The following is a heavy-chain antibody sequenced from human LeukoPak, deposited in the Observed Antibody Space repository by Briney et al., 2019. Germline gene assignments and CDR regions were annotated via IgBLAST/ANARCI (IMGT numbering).Heavy chain of an antibody. CDR2: ISASGGGT. Sequence: GGSLRLSCAASGFTFSSYAMTWVRQAPGKGLEWVSSISASGGGTYYADSVKGRLTISRDNSKNTLYLQMNSLRAEDTAVYYCAKDHPPYCSDASCYPFDYWGQGTLVTVSS. V-gene: IGHV3-23*01. CDR1: GFTFSSYA. D-gene: IGHD2-15*01. CDR3: AKDHPPYCSDASCYPFDY. J-gene: IGHJ4*02.